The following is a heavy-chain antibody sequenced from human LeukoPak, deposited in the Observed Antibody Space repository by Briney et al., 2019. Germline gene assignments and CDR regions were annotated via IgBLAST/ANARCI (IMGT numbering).Heavy chain of an antibody. J-gene: IGHJ6*03. CDR3: ARAERRSYDFWGDQHYYYMDV. D-gene: IGHD3-3*01. Sequence: ASVKVSCKASGYTFTSYDINWVRQATGQGLEWVGWMNPNSGNTGYAQKFQDRVTITRDTSMSTAYMELSSLRSEDTAVYYCARAERRSYDFWGDQHYYYMDVWGEGTTVTVSS. CDR2: MNPNSGNT. V-gene: IGHV1-8*01. CDR1: GYTFTSYD.